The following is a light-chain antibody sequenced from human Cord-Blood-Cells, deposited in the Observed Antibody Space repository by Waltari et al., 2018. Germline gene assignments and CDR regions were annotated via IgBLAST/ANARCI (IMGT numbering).Light chain of an antibody. CDR3: QQYYSTPLT. V-gene: IGKV4-1*01. Sequence: DIVMTQSAACLPVSVAEGASINAKSRQSVLYSSINKNYLAWNQQKPGQPPKQLIYWAFTREFGVPDRFSGSGSGTDCTLTISSRQAEDVAVYYCQQYYSTPLTCRRRTKVEIK. CDR1: QSVLYSSINKNY. CDR2: WAF. J-gene: IGKJ4*01.